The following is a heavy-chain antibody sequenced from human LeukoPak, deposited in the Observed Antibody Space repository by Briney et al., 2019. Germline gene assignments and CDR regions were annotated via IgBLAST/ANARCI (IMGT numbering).Heavy chain of an antibody. Sequence: SETLSLTCAVYGGSFSDYYWSWIRQPPGKGLEWIGEINHSGSTNYNPSLKSRVTISVDTSKNQFSLKLSSVTAADTAVYYCARAYYDSSGYYHNWFDPWGQGTLVTVSS. J-gene: IGHJ5*02. CDR2: INHSGST. CDR1: GGSFSDYY. D-gene: IGHD3-22*01. CDR3: ARAYYDSSGYYHNWFDP. V-gene: IGHV4-34*01.